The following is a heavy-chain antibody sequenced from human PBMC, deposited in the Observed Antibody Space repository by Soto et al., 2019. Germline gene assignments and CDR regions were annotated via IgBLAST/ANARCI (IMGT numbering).Heavy chain of an antibody. CDR3: ARDSGHYYRSDAFDK. D-gene: IGHD1-26*01. V-gene: IGHV1-46*01. CDR2: IDPSGGST. CDR1: GYTFTASY. J-gene: IGHJ3*02. Sequence: QVQLVQSGAEVKKPGASVKVSCKASGYTFTASYMHWVRQAPVQGLEWMGIIDPSGGSTSYSQKFQGRVTMTRDTSTSTVYMELNSLRSEDTAVFYCARDSGHYYRSDAFDKWGQGTMVTVSS.